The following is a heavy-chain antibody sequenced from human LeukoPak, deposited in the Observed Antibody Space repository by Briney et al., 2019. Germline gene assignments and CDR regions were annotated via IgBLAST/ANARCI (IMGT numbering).Heavy chain of an antibody. D-gene: IGHD6-19*01. CDR2: IWYDGSNK. CDR1: GFTFSNYG. J-gene: IGHJ4*02. Sequence: GRFLRLSCAASGFTFSNYGMHWVRQAPGKGLEWVAVIWYDGSNKYYGDSVKGRFTISRDNSKNTLYLQMNSLRGEDTAVYYCARDLVAGSPDYFDYWGQGTLVTVSS. V-gene: IGHV3-33*01. CDR3: ARDLVAGSPDYFDY.